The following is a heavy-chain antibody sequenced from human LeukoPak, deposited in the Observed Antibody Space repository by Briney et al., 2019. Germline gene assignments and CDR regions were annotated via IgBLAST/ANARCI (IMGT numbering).Heavy chain of an antibody. J-gene: IGHJ6*02. Sequence: ASVKVSCKASGYTFTSYGISWVRQAPGQGLEWMGWISAYNGNTNYAQKLQGRVTMTTDTSTSTAYMELRSLRSDDTAVYHCARVIRLRLYYGSGKYYYGMDVWGQGTTVTVSS. CDR1: GYTFTSYG. V-gene: IGHV1-18*01. CDR3: ARVIRLRLYYGSGKYYYGMDV. D-gene: IGHD3-10*01. CDR2: ISAYNGNT.